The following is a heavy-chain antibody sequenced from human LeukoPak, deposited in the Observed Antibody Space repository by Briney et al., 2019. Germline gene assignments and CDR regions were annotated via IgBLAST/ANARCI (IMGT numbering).Heavy chain of an antibody. Sequence: ASVKVSCKASGYTFTDYYLHWLRQAPGQGLEWMGWINPNSGGTNYPQKFQGRVTMTRDTSINTAYMELSRLRSDDTAVYYCARGPTFDYWGQGTLVTVSS. D-gene: IGHD4-11*01. CDR2: INPNSGGT. CDR3: ARGPTFDY. J-gene: IGHJ4*02. V-gene: IGHV1-2*02. CDR1: GYTFTDYY.